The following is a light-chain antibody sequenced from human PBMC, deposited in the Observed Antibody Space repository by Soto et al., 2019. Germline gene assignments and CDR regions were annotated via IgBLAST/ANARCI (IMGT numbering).Light chain of an antibody. J-gene: IGKJ5*01. V-gene: IGKV1-33*01. CDR2: DAS. CDR1: QDITNF. Sequence: DIQMTQSPSSLSASVGDRVTITCQASQDITNFLNWYQQKPGKAPKLLIYDASNLETGVPSRFSGSGSWTDFSFTISSLQPEDIATYYCQQYDNLPPSITFGQGTRLGIK. CDR3: QQYDNLPPSIT.